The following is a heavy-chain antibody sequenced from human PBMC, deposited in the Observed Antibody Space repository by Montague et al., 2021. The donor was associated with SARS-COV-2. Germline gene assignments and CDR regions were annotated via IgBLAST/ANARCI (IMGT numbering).Heavy chain of an antibody. Sequence: TLSLTSTVSGASISNPTYSWSWNRQPAGKELDWIGRIVTSGSTTYNPSVNSRVTISVATSKNQFYLRLNAVTAADTAVYYCVREGGSMTFDYWGQGILVTVSS. D-gene: IGHD1-26*01. CDR2: IVTSGST. V-gene: IGHV4-61*02. J-gene: IGHJ4*02. CDR3: VREGGSMTFDY. CDR1: GASISNPTYS.